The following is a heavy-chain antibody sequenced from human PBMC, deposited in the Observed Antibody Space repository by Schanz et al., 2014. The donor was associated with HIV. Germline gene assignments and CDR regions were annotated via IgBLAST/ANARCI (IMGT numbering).Heavy chain of an antibody. J-gene: IGHJ4*02. V-gene: IGHV1-69*01. Sequence: QVQMVQSGAEVKESGSSLKISCKGSGGTFRTYAINWVRQAPGQGLEWLGELIPFFVTPKYDQNFQGRLTISADESTSTAHMELRSLTSEDTAIYYCAKARNSALPYWGQGGLVTVSS. CDR2: LIPFFVTP. D-gene: IGHD4-4*01. CDR3: AKARNSALPY. CDR1: GGTFRTYA.